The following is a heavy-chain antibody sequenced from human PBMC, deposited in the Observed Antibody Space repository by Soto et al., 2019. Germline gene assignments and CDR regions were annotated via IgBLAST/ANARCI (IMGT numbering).Heavy chain of an antibody. CDR3: ARGTYYYGSGSYRLGFDY. CDR1: GFTFSSYG. Sequence: QVQLVESGGGVVQPGRSLRLSCAASGFTFSSYGMHWVRQAPGKGLEWVAVIWYDGSNKYYADSVKGRFTISRDNSKNTLYLQMNSLGAEDTAVYYCARGTYYYGSGSYRLGFDYWGQGTLVTVSS. D-gene: IGHD3-10*01. V-gene: IGHV3-33*01. J-gene: IGHJ4*02. CDR2: IWYDGSNK.